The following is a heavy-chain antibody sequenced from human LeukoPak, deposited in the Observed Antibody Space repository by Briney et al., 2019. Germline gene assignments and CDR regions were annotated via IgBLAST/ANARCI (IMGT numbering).Heavy chain of an antibody. CDR1: GGSLSGYY. V-gene: IGHV4-34*01. D-gene: IGHD4-4*01. J-gene: IGHJ6*02. CDR3: AKGGNVEMAIHYYYGMDV. Sequence: SETLSLTCAVYGGSLSGYYWSWIRQPPGKGLEWIGEINHSGSTNYNPSLKSRVTISVDTSKNQFSLKLSSVTAADTAVYYCAKGGNVEMAIHYYYGMDVWGQGTTVTVSS. CDR2: INHSGST.